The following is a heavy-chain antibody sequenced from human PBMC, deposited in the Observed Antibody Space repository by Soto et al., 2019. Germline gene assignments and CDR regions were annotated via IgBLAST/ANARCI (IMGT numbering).Heavy chain of an antibody. V-gene: IGHV4-31*03. CDR1: GGSISSGGYY. J-gene: IGHJ3*02. D-gene: IGHD5-12*01. CDR3: ARGGGKRWLQQRAVAAFDI. Sequence: SETLSLTCTVSGGSISSGGYYWSWIRQHPGKGLEWIGYIYYSGSTYYNPSLKSRVTISVDTSKNQFSLKLSSVTAADTAVYYCARGGGKRWLQQRAVAAFDIWGQGTMVTVSS. CDR2: IYYSGST.